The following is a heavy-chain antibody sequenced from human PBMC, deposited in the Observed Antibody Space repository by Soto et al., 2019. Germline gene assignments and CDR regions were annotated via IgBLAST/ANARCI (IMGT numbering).Heavy chain of an antibody. J-gene: IGHJ3*02. CDR1: GGSINSGGYY. CDR2: IFYSGST. D-gene: IGHD2-15*01. Sequence: QVQLQESGPGLLKPSQTLSLTCLVSGGSINSGGYYWSWLRQYPGKGLEWIRYIFYSGSTSYNPSHNSRLNISLDASQSRFSLELTSVAAADTAVYCCARDHRIGGAFDIWGQVTIVTVSS. V-gene: IGHV4-31*03. CDR3: ARDHRIGGAFDI.